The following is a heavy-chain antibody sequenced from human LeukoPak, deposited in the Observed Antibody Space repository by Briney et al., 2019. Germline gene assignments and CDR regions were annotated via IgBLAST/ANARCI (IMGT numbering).Heavy chain of an antibody. CDR2: ISGSGGST. V-gene: IGHV3-23*01. CDR3: AKDKAGYSSGWYDY. D-gene: IGHD6-19*01. CDR1: GFTFSSYA. Sequence: GGSLRLSCAASGFTFSSYAMSWVRQAPGKGLEWVSAISGSGGSTYYADSVKGRFTISRDNSKNTLYLQMNSLRAEDTAVYYCAKDKAGYSSGWYDYWGQGTLVTVSS. J-gene: IGHJ4*02.